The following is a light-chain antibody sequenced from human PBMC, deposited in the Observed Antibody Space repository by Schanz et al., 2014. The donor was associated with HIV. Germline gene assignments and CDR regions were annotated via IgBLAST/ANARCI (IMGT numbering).Light chain of an antibody. CDR2: DNS. Sequence: QSVLTQTPSASGTPGQRVTVSCSGSSSNLGNDYLSWYQHLPGTAPKLLIYDNSGRPSGIPDRFSGSKSGTSAILTIIGLQTEDEGDYYCGTWDSSLRAVVFGGGTKLTVL. V-gene: IGLV1-51*01. J-gene: IGLJ3*02. CDR3: GTWDSSLRAVV. CDR1: SSNLGNDY.